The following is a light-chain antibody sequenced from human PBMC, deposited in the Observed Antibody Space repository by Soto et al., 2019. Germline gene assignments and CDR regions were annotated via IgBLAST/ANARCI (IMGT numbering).Light chain of an antibody. CDR1: SSDVGGYNY. CDR2: DVR. CDR3: SSYTRSSTLYVV. J-gene: IGLJ2*01. V-gene: IGLV2-14*01. Sequence: QSALTQPASVSGAPGQSITISCTGTSSDVGGYNYVSWYQQHPGKAPKLMIYDVRNRPSGVSNRFSGSKSGNTASLTISGLQVEDEADYYRSSYTRSSTLYVVFAGGTKLTVL.